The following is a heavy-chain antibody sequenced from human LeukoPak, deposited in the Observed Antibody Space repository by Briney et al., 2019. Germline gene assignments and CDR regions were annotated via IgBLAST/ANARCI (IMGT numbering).Heavy chain of an antibody. CDR1: GYTFSNYY. V-gene: IGHV1-46*01. Sequence: ASVKVSCKTSGYTFSNYYMHWVRRAPGQGLEWMGKINPSDGSTSYPQKFQGRVTMTRDTSTSTVYMELSSLRSEDTAIYYCARGYCSGGGCSVLDAFDGWGQGTMVTVSS. CDR3: ARGYCSGGGCSVLDAFDG. CDR2: INPSDGST. D-gene: IGHD2-15*01. J-gene: IGHJ3*01.